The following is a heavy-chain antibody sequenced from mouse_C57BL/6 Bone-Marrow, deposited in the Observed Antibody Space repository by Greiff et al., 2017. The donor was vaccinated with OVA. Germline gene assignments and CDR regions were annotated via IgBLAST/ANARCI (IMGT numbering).Heavy chain of an antibody. CDR2: INPNNGGT. CDR1: GYTFTDYN. CDR3: ARRGKGSSGSYAMDY. V-gene: IGHV1-22*01. J-gene: IGHJ4*01. Sequence: EVQLQESGPELVKPGASVKMSFKASGYTFTDYNMHWVKQSHGKSLEWIGYINPNNGGTSYNQKFKGKATLTVNKSSSTAYMELRSLTSEDSAVYYCARRGKGSSGSYAMDYWGQGTSVTVSS. D-gene: IGHD3-2*02.